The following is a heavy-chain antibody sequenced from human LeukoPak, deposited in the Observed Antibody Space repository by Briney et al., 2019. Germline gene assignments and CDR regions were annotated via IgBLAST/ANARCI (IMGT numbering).Heavy chain of an antibody. D-gene: IGHD2-15*01. CDR2: INYSGNT. J-gene: IGHJ5*02. CDR3: VTEPGYCTGGRCYGGWFDP. Sequence: PSDTLSLTCAVYGGPFRGYYWIWIRQAPGRGLEWIGEINYSGNTNYNPSLKSRVTISVDTSKNQFSLKLSSVTAADTAVYYCVTEPGYCTGGRCYGGWFDPWGQGTLVTVS. V-gene: IGHV4-34*01. CDR1: GGPFRGYY.